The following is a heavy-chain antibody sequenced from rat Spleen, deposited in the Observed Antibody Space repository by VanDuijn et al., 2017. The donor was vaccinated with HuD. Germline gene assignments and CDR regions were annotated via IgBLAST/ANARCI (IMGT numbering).Heavy chain of an antibody. CDR3: ARPSARHSSGYSYYFEY. V-gene: IGHV5-17*01. J-gene: IGHJ2*01. CDR2: IIYDGSTT. D-gene: IGHD4-3*01. Sequence: EVQLVESGGGLVQPGRSLKLSCAASGFTFSDYAMAWVRQAPKKGLEWVATIIYDGSTTYYRDSVKGQFTLSRDNAKSTLYLQMDSLRSEDTATYYCARPSARHSSGYSYYFEYWGQGVMVTVSS. CDR1: GFTFSDYA.